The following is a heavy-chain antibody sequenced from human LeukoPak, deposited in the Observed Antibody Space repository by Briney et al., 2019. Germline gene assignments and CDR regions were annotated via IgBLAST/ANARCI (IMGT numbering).Heavy chain of an antibody. CDR1: GLIFSSYG. CDR2: ISYDGSNK. V-gene: IGHV3-30*03. Sequence: PGGSLRLSCAASGLIFSSYGMHWVRQAPGKGLEWVAVISYDGSNKYYADSVKGRFTISRDDAKNTLYLQVNSLRAEDTAVYFCARGGSDTAMAHDYWGQGTLVTVSS. J-gene: IGHJ4*02. CDR3: ARGGSDTAMAHDY. D-gene: IGHD5-18*01.